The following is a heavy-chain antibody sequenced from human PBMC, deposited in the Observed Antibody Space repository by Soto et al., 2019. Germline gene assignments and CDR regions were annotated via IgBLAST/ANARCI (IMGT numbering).Heavy chain of an antibody. J-gene: IGHJ6*02. D-gene: IGHD2-15*01. CDR3: ARVQCTGGSCFSSYYYYYGMDV. CDR2: ISGSGVST. CDR1: GFTFTSYA. Sequence: EVQLLESGGCLVQPGGSLRLSCAASGFTFTSYAMIWVRQAPGKGLEWVSAISGSGVSTYYADAVKGRFTISRDNSKNTVYLQMNSLRAEDTAVYYCARVQCTGGSCFSSYYYYYGMDVWGQGTTVTVSS. V-gene: IGHV3-23*01.